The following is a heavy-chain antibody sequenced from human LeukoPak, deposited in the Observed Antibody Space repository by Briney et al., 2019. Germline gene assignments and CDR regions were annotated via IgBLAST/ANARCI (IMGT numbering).Heavy chain of an antibody. Sequence: SETLSLTCSVSGYSISSAYYWGWIRQPPGTGLEWIGSISHNGITYYNPSLTGRVTFSLDTSKNQFSLQLSSVTAADTAVYYCARDHRISYYDSSGYFDYWGQGTLVTVSS. V-gene: IGHV4-38-2*02. CDR3: ARDHRISYYDSSGYFDY. CDR2: ISHNGIT. D-gene: IGHD3-22*01. J-gene: IGHJ4*02. CDR1: GYSISSAYY.